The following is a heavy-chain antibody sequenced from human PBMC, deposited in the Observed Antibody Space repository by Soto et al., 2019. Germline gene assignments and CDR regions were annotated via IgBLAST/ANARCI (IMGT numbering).Heavy chain of an antibody. CDR3: ARLRIFGEVDY. Sequence: QLQLQESDPGLVKPSETLSLTCTVSGGSISSSSYYWGWIRQPPGKGLEWIGSIYYSGSTYYNPSLKSRVTISVDTSKNQFSLKLSSVTAADTAVYYCARLRIFGEVDYWGQGTLVTVSS. V-gene: IGHV4-39*01. CDR2: IYYSGST. D-gene: IGHD3-3*01. CDR1: GGSISSSSYY. J-gene: IGHJ4*02.